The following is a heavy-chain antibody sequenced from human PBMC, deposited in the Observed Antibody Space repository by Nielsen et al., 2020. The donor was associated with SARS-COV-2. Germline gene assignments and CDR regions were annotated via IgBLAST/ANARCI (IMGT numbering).Heavy chain of an antibody. J-gene: IGHJ5*02. D-gene: IGHD2-15*01. CDR1: GGSFSGYY. V-gene: IGHV4-34*01. CDR2: INHSGST. Sequence: GSLRLSCAVYGGSFSGYYWSWIRQPPGKGLEWIGEINHSGSTNYNPSLKSRVTISVDTSKNQFSLKLSSVTAADTAVYYCARNGRDCSGGSCYSGIGNWFDPWGQGTLVTVSS. CDR3: ARNGRDCSGGSCYSGIGNWFDP.